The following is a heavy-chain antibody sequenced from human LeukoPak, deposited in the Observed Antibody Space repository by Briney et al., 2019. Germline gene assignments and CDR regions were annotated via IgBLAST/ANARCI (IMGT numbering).Heavy chain of an antibody. Sequence: ASVKVSCKASGYTFTGYYMHWVRQAPGQGLEWMGWINPNSGGTNYAQKFQGRVTMTRDTSISTAYMELSRLRSDDTAVYCCAREYGSGSYAYDAFDIWGQGTMVTVSS. CDR1: GYTFTGYY. CDR2: INPNSGGT. D-gene: IGHD3-10*01. CDR3: AREYGSGSYAYDAFDI. J-gene: IGHJ3*02. V-gene: IGHV1-2*02.